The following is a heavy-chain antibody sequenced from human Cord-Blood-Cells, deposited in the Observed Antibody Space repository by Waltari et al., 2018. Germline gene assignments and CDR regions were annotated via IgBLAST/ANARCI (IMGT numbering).Heavy chain of an antibody. CDR2: IIPILGIA. CDR3: ARDRCGGDCSSPDWYFDL. Sequence: QVQLVQSGAAVKKPGSSVKDSCTASGGTFSSYTISWVRQAPGPRLEWMGRIIPILGIANYAQKFQGRVTITADKSTSTAYMELSSLRSEDTAVYYCARDRCGGDCSSPDWYFDLWGRGTLVTVSS. V-gene: IGHV1-69*08. CDR1: GGTFSSYT. J-gene: IGHJ2*01. D-gene: IGHD2-21*01.